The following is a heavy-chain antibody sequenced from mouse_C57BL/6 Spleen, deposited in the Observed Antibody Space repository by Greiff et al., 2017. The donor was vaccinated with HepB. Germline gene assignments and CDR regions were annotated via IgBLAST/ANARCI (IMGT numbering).Heavy chain of an antibody. D-gene: IGHD2-3*01. J-gene: IGHJ1*03. CDR3: ARDAEAGYSWYFDV. CDR2: INYDGSST. CDR1: GFTFSDYY. Sequence: DVQLVESEGGLVQPGSSIKLSCTASGFTFSDYYMAWVRQVPEKGLEWVANINYDGSSTYYLDSLKSRFIISRDNAKNILYLQISSLKSEDTATYYWARDAEAGYSWYFDVWGTGTTVTVSS. V-gene: IGHV5-16*01.